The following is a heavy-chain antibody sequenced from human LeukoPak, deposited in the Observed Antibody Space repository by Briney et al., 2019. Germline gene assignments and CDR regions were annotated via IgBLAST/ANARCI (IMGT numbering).Heavy chain of an antibody. J-gene: IGHJ4*02. CDR1: GGSISSYY. CDR3: ARGGDSSGYPDY. Sequence: PSETLSLTCTVSGGSISSYYWSWIRQPPGKGLEWIGYIYYSGSTNYNPSLKSRVTISVDTSKNQFSLKLSSVTAADTAVYYCARGGDSSGYPDYWGQGTLVTVPS. CDR2: IYYSGST. D-gene: IGHD3-22*01. V-gene: IGHV4-59*01.